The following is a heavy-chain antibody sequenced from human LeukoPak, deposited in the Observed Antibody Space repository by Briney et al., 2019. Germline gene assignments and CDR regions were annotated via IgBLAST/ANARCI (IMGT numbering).Heavy chain of an antibody. CDR2: IYTSGST. Sequence: SETLSLTCTVSGGSISSGSYYWSWIRQPAGKGLEWIGRIYTSGSTNYNPSLKSRVTISVDTSKNQFSLKLSSVTAADTAVYYCASLLVRGYYYMDVWGKGTTVTISS. D-gene: IGHD2-21*01. CDR1: GGSISSGSYY. V-gene: IGHV4-61*02. CDR3: ASLLVRGYYYMDV. J-gene: IGHJ6*03.